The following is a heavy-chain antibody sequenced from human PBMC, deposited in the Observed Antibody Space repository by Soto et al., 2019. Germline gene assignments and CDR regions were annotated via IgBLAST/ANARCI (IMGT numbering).Heavy chain of an antibody. V-gene: IGHV3-23*01. CDR3: AKGERGLVGRLGDLDV. CDR2: ISGSGGST. Sequence: EVQLLESGGGLVQPGGSLRLSCAASGFTFSSYAMSWVRQAPGKGLEWVSAISGSGGSTYYADSVKGRFTISRDNSKNTLYLQMNSLRAEDTAVYYCAKGERGLVGRLGDLDVWGQGTTVTVSS. D-gene: IGHD6-19*01. CDR1: GFTFSSYA. J-gene: IGHJ6*02.